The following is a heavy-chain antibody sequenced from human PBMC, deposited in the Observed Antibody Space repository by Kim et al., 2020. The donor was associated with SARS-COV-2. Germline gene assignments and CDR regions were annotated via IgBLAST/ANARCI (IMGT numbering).Heavy chain of an antibody. CDR3: ARGIVVVVAAAHFDY. Sequence: QKSPGRVTMTRDTSTSQVYMELSSLRSEDTAVYYCARGIVVVVAAAHFDYWGQGTLVTVSS. V-gene: IGHV1-46*01. J-gene: IGHJ4*02. D-gene: IGHD2-15*01.